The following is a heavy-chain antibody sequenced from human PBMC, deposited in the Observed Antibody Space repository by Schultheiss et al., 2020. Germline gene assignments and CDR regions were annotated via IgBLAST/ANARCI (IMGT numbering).Heavy chain of an antibody. D-gene: IGHD2-8*02. CDR1: GFTVSNNY. V-gene: IGHV3-53*01. J-gene: IGHJ4*02. CDR2: IYSGGNT. CDR3: ARNSGGVLPAG. Sequence: GGSLRLSCAASGFTVSNNYMSWVRQAPGKGLEWVSVIYSGGNTYYADSVKGRFTISRDISKNTVYLQMNSLAAEDTAMYFCARNSGGVLPAGWGRGTLVTVSS.